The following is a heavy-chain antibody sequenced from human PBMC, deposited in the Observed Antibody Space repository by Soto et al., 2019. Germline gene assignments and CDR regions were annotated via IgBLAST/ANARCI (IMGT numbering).Heavy chain of an antibody. CDR2: IYPGDSAT. V-gene: IGHV5-51*01. J-gene: IGHJ4*02. Sequence: PGESLKISCKGSGYSFTSYWIGWVRQMPGKGLEWMGIIYPGDSATRYSPSFQGQVTISADKSISTAYLQWSSLKASDTAMYYCARHMSYCSGGTCSNFDYWGQGTLVTVSS. CDR1: GYSFTSYW. D-gene: IGHD2-15*01. CDR3: ARHMSYCSGGTCSNFDY.